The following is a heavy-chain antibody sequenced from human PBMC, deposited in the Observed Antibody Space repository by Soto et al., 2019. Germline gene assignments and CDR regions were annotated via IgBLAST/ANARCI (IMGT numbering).Heavy chain of an antibody. CDR3: SRLTGYCSGGSCYSGSHFDY. D-gene: IGHD2-15*01. V-gene: IGHV4-39*01. Sequence: QLQLQESGPGLVEPSETLSLTCTVSGDSISSGSYYWGWTRQPPGKGVEFIGSMYYSGSTYYNPSRKSRFTISVDTSRNQVSLRLTAVTAADTAVYYCSRLTGYCSGGSCYSGSHFDYWGQGILVTVSS. CDR1: GDSISSGSYY. CDR2: MYYSGST. J-gene: IGHJ4*02.